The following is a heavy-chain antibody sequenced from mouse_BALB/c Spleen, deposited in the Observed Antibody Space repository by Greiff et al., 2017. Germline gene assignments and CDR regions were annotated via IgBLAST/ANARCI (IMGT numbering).Heavy chain of an antibody. CDR3: ARSFYGPSFDY. CDR2: IDPANGNT. CDR1: GFNIKDTY. D-gene: IGHD2-10*01. Sequence: EVQLQQSGAELVKPGASVKLSCTASGFNIKDTYMHWVKQRPEQGLEWIGRIDPANGNTKYDPKFQGKATITADTSSNTAYLQLSSLTSEDTAVYYCARSFYGPSFDYWGQGTTLTVSS. V-gene: IGHV14-3*02. J-gene: IGHJ2*01.